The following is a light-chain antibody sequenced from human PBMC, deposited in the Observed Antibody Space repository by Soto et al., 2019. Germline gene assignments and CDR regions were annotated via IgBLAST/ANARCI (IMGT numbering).Light chain of an antibody. J-gene: IGKJ3*01. Sequence: EIVLTQSPGTLSLSPGERATLSCRASQSVSSSYLAWYQQKPGQAPRLLIYAASSRATGVPDRFSGSGSGTDFILTISRLETEDFAVYCCQQYGSSLFTFGPGTKVDIK. CDR2: AAS. V-gene: IGKV3-20*01. CDR1: QSVSSSY. CDR3: QQYGSSLFT.